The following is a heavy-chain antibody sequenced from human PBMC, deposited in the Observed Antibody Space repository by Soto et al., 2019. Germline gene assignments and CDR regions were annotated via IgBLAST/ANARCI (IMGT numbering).Heavy chain of an antibody. Sequence: QVQLVESGGGVVQPGRSLRLSCAASGFIFSRYGMHWVRQAPGKGLEWVAVISFDGSNKNYAESVKDRFTISRDNSKNTLFLQMDSLRSEDTAVYYCAKDQSYWLPPLGTEYWGQGTLVTVSS. CDR1: GFIFSRYG. J-gene: IGHJ4*02. CDR3: AKDQSYWLPPLGTEY. V-gene: IGHV3-30*18. CDR2: ISFDGSNK. D-gene: IGHD2-8*02.